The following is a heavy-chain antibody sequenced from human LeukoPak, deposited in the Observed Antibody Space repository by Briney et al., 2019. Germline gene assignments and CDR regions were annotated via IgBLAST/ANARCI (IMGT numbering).Heavy chain of an antibody. D-gene: IGHD3-3*01. V-gene: IGHV1-2*02. CDR2: INPNSGGT. Sequence: TSLKVSCKASGYTFTDYYIHWVRQAPGQRLQWMGWINPNSGGTNYAQKFQGRVTMTRDTSMSTAYMELSRLRSDDTAVYYCARVILRGSDFRSCYPTYYYYHGLDVWGQGTTVTVSS. J-gene: IGHJ6*02. CDR1: GYTFTDYY. CDR3: ARVILRGSDFRSCYPTYYYYHGLDV.